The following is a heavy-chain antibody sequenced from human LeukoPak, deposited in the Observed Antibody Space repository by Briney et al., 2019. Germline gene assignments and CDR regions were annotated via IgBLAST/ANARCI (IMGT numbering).Heavy chain of an antibody. CDR2: TYYRSKWYN. D-gene: IGHD2-15*01. Sequence: SQTLSLTCAISGDXVSSNSAVWNWIRQSPSRGLEWLGRTYYRSKWYNDYAVSVNSRITIKPDTSKNQFSLQLNSATPEDTAVYYCARLGLGGAFDIWGQGTMVTVSS. J-gene: IGHJ3*02. CDR1: GDXVSSNSAV. CDR3: ARLGLGGAFDI. V-gene: IGHV6-1*01.